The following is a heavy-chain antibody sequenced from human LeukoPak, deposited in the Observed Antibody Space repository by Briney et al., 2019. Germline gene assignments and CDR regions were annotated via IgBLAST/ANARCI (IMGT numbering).Heavy chain of an antibody. D-gene: IGHD3-16*01. Sequence: EASVKVSCKASGYTFTAYSLHWVRQAPGQGLEWMGWISPNSGATKYAQKFQGRVTMTRDTSISTAYMELSRLRSDDTAVYYCARGHPYDFDYWGQGTLVTVSS. CDR3: ARGHPYDFDY. V-gene: IGHV1-2*02. J-gene: IGHJ4*02. CDR2: ISPNSGAT. CDR1: GYTFTAYS.